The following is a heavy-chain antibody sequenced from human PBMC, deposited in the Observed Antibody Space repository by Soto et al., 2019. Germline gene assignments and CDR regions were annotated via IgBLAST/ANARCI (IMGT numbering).Heavy chain of an antibody. CDR1: GSTFSSYG. V-gene: IGHV3-30*18. J-gene: IGHJ4*02. CDR2: ISYAGSNK. Sequence: QVQLVESGGGVVQPGRSLRLSCAASGSTFSSYGMHWVRQAPGKGLEWVAAISYAGSNKNYADSVKGRFTISRDNSKNXLYLQMDSLRDEDTAVYYCAKDTYYHDSSGYYVFDYWGQGTLVTVSS. CDR3: AKDTYYHDSSGYYVFDY. D-gene: IGHD3-22*01.